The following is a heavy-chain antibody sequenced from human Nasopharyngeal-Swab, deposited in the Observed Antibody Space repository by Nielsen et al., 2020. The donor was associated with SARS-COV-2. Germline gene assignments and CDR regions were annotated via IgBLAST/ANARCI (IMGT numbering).Heavy chain of an antibody. CDR2: IFHSGST. CDR3: ALRADDFYFDY. D-gene: IGHD2-21*02. Sequence: SETLSLTCAVSGGSISTSKWWTWIRQPPGKELEWIGEIFHSGSTTSSPALKSRVTISVDKSKNQFSLKLWSVTAADTAVYYCALRADDFYFDYWGQGTLVTVSS. CDR1: GGSISTSKW. J-gene: IGHJ4*02. V-gene: IGHV4-4*02.